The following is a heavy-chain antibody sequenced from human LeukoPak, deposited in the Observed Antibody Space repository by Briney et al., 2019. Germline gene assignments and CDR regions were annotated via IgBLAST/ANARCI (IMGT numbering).Heavy chain of an antibody. Sequence: SETLSLTCTVSGGSISSSSYYWGWIRQPPGKGLEWIGSIYYSGSTYYNPSLKSRVTISVDTSKNQFSLKLSSVTAADTAVYYCAAAGKVGLNWFDPWGQGTLVTVSS. V-gene: IGHV4-39*07. CDR2: IYYSGST. D-gene: IGHD6-13*01. J-gene: IGHJ5*02. CDR3: AAAGKVGLNWFDP. CDR1: GGSISSSSYY.